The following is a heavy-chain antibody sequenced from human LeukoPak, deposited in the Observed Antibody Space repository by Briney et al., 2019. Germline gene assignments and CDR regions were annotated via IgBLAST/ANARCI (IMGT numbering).Heavy chain of an antibody. Sequence: SQTLSLTCAISGDSDSSNSAAWNWIRQSPSRGLEWLGRTYYRSKWYNDYAVSVKSRITINPDTSKNQFSLQLNSVTPEDTAVYYCARAPPPYSSSWIYFDYWGQGTLVTVSS. D-gene: IGHD6-13*01. CDR1: GDSDSSNSAA. CDR2: TYYRSKWYN. J-gene: IGHJ4*02. V-gene: IGHV6-1*01. CDR3: ARAPPPYSSSWIYFDY.